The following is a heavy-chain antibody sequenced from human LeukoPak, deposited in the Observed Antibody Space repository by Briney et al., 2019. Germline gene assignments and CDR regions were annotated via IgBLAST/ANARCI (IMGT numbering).Heavy chain of an antibody. CDR2: ISRAGNT. D-gene: IGHD5-24*01. Sequence: SETLSLTCTVSGGSINPYYWSWIRQSPGKGLEWIGFISRAGNTLYNPSLMNRVAISLDTSRNQFSLKVTSMTAADTAVYYCARGGASSRWLNFWGLGTLVTVSS. CDR3: ARGGASSRWLNF. J-gene: IGHJ4*02. CDR1: GGSINPYY. V-gene: IGHV4-59*01.